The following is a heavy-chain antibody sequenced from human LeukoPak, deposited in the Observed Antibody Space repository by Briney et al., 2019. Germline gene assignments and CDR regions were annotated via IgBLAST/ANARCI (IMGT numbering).Heavy chain of an antibody. J-gene: IGHJ3*02. Sequence: PSETLSLTCTVSGGSISSSSYYWGWIRQPPGKGLEWIGSIYYSGSTYYNPSLKSRVTISVDTSKNQFSLKLSSVTAADTAVYYCARQVLYYDILTGYLGRAFDIWGQGTMVTVSS. CDR3: ARQVLYYDILTGYLGRAFDI. CDR2: IYYSGST. CDR1: GGSISSSSYY. D-gene: IGHD3-9*01. V-gene: IGHV4-39*01.